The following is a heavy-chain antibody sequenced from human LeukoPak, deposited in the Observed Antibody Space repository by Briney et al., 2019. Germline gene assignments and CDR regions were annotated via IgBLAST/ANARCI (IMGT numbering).Heavy chain of an antibody. Sequence: SETLSLTCTVSGGSISSHYWSWIRQPPGKGLEWIAYIYYSGITNYNPSLKSRATISVDTSKNEFSLKLSSVTAADTAVYYCARDRHGSGSAHSFDPWGQGTLVTVSS. V-gene: IGHV4-59*11. CDR1: GGSISSHY. CDR3: ARDRHGSGSAHSFDP. J-gene: IGHJ5*02. D-gene: IGHD3-10*01. CDR2: IYYSGIT.